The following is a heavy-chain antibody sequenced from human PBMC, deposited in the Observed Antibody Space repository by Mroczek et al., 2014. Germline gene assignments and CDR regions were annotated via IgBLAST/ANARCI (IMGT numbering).Heavy chain of an antibody. Sequence: EVQLGGVWGYGLVQPGGSLRLSCAASGFTFSSYAMSWVRQAPGKGLEWVSAISGSGGSTYHADSREGPGSTISRDNSKNTLYLQMNSLRAEDTAVYYCAKENGDYASDRWGQGTLVTVSS. CDR1: GFTFSSYA. D-gene: IGHD4-17*01. CDR2: ISGSGGST. J-gene: IGHJ5*02. CDR3: AKENGDYASDR. V-gene: IGHV3-23*04.